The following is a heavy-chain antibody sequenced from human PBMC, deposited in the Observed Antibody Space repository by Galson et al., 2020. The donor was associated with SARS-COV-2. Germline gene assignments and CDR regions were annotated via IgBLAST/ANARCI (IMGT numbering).Heavy chain of an antibody. CDR1: GGSISSYY. CDR3: ARARLYSSSWYQYFDF. V-gene: IGHV4-59*01. J-gene: IGHJ4*02. CDR2: IYYSGST. D-gene: IGHD6-13*01. Sequence: SETLSLTCNVSGGSISSYYWSWIRQPPGKGLEWIGYIYYSGSTNYNPSLKSRVTISVDTTKNQFSLKLSSVTAADTAVYYCARARLYSSSWYQYFDFWGQGTLVTVSS.